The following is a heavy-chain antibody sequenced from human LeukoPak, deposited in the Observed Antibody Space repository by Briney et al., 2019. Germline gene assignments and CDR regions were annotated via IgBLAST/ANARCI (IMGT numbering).Heavy chain of an antibody. CDR3: AKDSGFLELISSGMDV. CDR2: ISWDGGST. D-gene: IGHD3-10*01. CDR1: GFTFDDYA. Sequence: GGSLRLSCAASGFTFDDYAMHWVRQAPGKGLEWVSLISWDGGSTYYADSVKGRFTISRDNSKNSLYLQMNSLRAEDTALYYCAKDSGFLELISSGMDVWGKGTTVTVSS. V-gene: IGHV3-43D*04. J-gene: IGHJ6*04.